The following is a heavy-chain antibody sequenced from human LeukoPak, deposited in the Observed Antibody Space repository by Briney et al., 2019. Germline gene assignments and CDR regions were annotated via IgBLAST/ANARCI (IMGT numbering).Heavy chain of an antibody. V-gene: IGHV4-4*07. Sequence: PSETLSLTCTVSGGSISSYYWSWIRQPAGRGLEWIGHIYTSGSTNYNPSLKSRVTMSVDTSKNQFSLKLSSVTAADTAVYYCARVVVAVPTVWFDPWGQGTLVTASS. CDR1: GGSISSYY. CDR2: IYTSGST. CDR3: ARVVVAVPTVWFDP. D-gene: IGHD2-15*01. J-gene: IGHJ5*02.